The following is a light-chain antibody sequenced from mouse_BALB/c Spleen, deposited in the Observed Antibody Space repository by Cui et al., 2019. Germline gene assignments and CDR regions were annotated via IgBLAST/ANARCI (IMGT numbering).Light chain of an antibody. V-gene: IGKV5-45*01. J-gene: IGKJ2*01. CDR3: QQSNSWPHT. CDR1: QSISNY. Sequence: DIVLTQSPATLSVTTGDRVSLSCRASQSISNYLHWYQQKPQESPRPLIKYASRFIAGVPSRFSGSGSGTDFTLSINSVETEDFGMYFCQQSNSWPHTFGGGTKLEIK. CDR2: YAS.